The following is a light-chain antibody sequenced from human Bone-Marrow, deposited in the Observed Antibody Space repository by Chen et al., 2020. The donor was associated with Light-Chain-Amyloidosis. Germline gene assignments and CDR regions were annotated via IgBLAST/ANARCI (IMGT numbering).Light chain of an antibody. V-gene: IGLV2-14*01. CDR1: SGDVGTYNY. Sequence: QSALTQPASVSGSPGQSITISCTGTSGDVGTYNYVSWYQQHPGKAPKVMIYEVSNRPSGVSNRLSGSKSGNTASLTISGLQAEDEADYYCSSFTSSSSYVFGPGTKVTVL. CDR2: EVS. J-gene: IGLJ1*01. CDR3: SSFTSSSSYV.